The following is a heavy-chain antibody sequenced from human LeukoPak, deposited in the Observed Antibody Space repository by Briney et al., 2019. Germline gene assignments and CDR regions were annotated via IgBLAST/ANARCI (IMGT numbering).Heavy chain of an antibody. CDR3: ARVGPLYDFWSGYSEGAFDI. CDR2: INPNSGGT. CDR1: GYTFTGYY. V-gene: IGHV1-2*02. D-gene: IGHD3-3*01. J-gene: IGHJ3*02. Sequence: ASVKVSCKASGYTFTGYYMHWVRQAPGQGLEWMGWINPNSGGTNYAQKFQGRVTMTRDTSIGTAYMELSRLRSDDTAVYYCARVGPLYDFWSGYSEGAFDIWGQGTMVTVSS.